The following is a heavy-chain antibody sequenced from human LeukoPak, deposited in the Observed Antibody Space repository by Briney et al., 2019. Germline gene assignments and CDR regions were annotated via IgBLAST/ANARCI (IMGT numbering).Heavy chain of an antibody. CDR3: AKHGDNVWGSFRFGLDH. CDR1: GSTFSSYA. J-gene: IGHJ5*02. V-gene: IGHV3-23*01. Sequence: GGSLRLSCAASGSTFSSYAMSWVRQAPGKGLEWVSLIIGSGNSIHCADSVKGRFTISRDNFKNTVFLQLNSLRPEDTAVYYRAKHGDNVWGSFRFGLDHWGQGTLVTVSS. D-gene: IGHD3-16*02. CDR2: IIGSGNSI.